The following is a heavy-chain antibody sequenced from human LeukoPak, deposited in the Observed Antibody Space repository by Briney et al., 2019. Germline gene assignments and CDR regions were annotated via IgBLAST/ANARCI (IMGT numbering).Heavy chain of an antibody. Sequence: SETLSLTCTVSGGSVSGGSISSTTHHWGWIRQHPGDGLEWIGYIYYSGSTYYNPSLKSRVTISIDTSKNHFSLKLSSVTAADTAVYYCARAGGFFSPFGYWGQGTLVTVSS. CDR1: GGSVSGGSISSTTHH. V-gene: IGHV4-31*03. CDR3: ARAGGFFSPFGY. J-gene: IGHJ4*02. CDR2: IYYSGST. D-gene: IGHD3-16*01.